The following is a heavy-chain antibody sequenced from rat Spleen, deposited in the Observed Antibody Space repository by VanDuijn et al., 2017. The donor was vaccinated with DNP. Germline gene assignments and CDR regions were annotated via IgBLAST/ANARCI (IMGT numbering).Heavy chain of an antibody. CDR3: ARHRTGSWDY. J-gene: IGHJ2*01. Sequence: EVQLVESGGGLVQPGRSLKLSCTVSGFTFSDYNMAWVRQAPKKGLEWVATISYDGSSTYYRDSVKGRFTISRDNAKSTLYLQMDSLRSEDMATYYCARHRTGSWDYWGQGVMVTVSS. CDR2: ISYDGSST. CDR1: GFTFSDYN. V-gene: IGHV5-7*01. D-gene: IGHD5-1*01.